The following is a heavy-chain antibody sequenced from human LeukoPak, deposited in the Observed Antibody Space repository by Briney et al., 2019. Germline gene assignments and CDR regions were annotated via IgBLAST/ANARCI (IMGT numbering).Heavy chain of an antibody. J-gene: IGHJ4*02. CDR1: GFSFSDEY. CDR3: ARSRGAGPGAHFDY. Sequence: PGGSLRLSCAASGFSFSDEYMSWIRQAPGQGLEWVSYISSSGDYTNHADSVKGRFTISRDNAKNSLYLQMNILRAEDTAVYHCARSRGAGPGAHFDYWGQGILVTVSS. D-gene: IGHD6-19*01. CDR2: ISSSGDYT. V-gene: IGHV3-11*03.